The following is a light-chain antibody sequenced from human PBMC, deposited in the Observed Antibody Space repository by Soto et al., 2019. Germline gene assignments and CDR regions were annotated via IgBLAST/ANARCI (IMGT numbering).Light chain of an antibody. Sequence: VMTQTPLSLSFAPRHPSSISCNXSQXLLHITGETFLFWYLQKPGQSPQLLIYEVSTRVSGVPDRFSGSGSGTDFTLEISRVETDNVGIYYCMQSTQLPPTFGQGTRLEIK. CDR1: QXLLHITGETF. CDR3: MQSTQLPPT. J-gene: IGKJ5*01. CDR2: EVS. V-gene: IGKV2D-29*02.